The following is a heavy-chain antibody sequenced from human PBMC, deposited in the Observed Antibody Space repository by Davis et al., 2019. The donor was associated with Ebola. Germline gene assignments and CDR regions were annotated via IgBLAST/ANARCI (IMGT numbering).Heavy chain of an antibody. CDR3: ARDHFEGSLDY. V-gene: IGHV3-23*01. CDR2: INVGST. Sequence: GESLKISCEASGVTIATHDINWVRQAPGKGLEWVSGINVGSTFSADSVMGRFTISRDNSNNMIYLQMNSLRAEDTAVYYCARDHFEGSLDYWGQGTLVTVSS. D-gene: IGHD1-26*01. CDR1: GVTIATHD. J-gene: IGHJ4*02.